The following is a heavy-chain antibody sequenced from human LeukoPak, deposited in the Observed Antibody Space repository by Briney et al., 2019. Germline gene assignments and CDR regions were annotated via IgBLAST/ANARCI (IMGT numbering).Heavy chain of an antibody. J-gene: IGHJ6*03. CDR3: AKVEYSSGWSYYYYYYMDV. CDR2: IRYDGSNK. D-gene: IGHD6-19*01. CDR1: GFTFSRYG. Sequence: GGSLRLSCAASGFTFSRYGMHWVRQAPGKGLEWVAFIRYDGSNKYYADSVKGRFTIYRENSKNRMYLQMNSLIAEDTAVYYCAKVEYSSGWSYYYYYYMDVWGKGTTVTVSS. V-gene: IGHV3-30*02.